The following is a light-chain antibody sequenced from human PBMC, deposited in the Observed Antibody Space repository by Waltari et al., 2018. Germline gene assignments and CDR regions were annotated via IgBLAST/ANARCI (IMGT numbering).Light chain of an antibody. CDR1: NFTIGSNS. CDR3: ATWEGSQRV. Sequence: QSVVTQPPSASGTPGQSVTISCSGSNFTIGSNSVYWFQQLPGAAPKLLMYDNDQRPSVVPDRFSASKSGTSASLAISARQSGDEADYYCATWEGSQRVFGTGTKVTVL. J-gene: IGLJ1*01. V-gene: IGLV1-44*01. CDR2: DND.